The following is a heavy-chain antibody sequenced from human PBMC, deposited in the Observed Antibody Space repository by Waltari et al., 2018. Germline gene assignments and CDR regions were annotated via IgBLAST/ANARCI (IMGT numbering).Heavy chain of an antibody. Sequence: EVHLVESGGGLVQPGGSLRLSCAASGFPFSNVWMSWVRQAPGKGLEWVANIKQDGSDKYYVDSVKGRFTISRDNAKNSLFLQMNSLRAEDSAVYYCARGGGDFGYWGQGTLVTVSS. J-gene: IGHJ4*02. CDR1: GFPFSNVW. CDR3: ARGGGDFGY. V-gene: IGHV3-7*03. CDR2: IKQDGSDK. D-gene: IGHD2-21*01.